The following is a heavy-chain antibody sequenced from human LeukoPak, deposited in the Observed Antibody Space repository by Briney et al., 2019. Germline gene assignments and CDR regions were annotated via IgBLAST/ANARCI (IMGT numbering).Heavy chain of an antibody. CDR3: ARDYAQPGFPHGWNGHGHNWFGP. Sequence: SQTLSLTCAISGGSVSSNSAAWNWIRQSPSRGLEWLGRTYYRSKWYNDYAVSVKSRITINPDTSKNPFSLQLNSVTPEDTAVYYCARDYAQPGFPHGWNGHGHNWFGPWGQGTLVTVSS. J-gene: IGHJ5*02. CDR1: GGSVSSNSAA. CDR2: TYYRSKWYN. D-gene: IGHD1-1*01. V-gene: IGHV6-1*01.